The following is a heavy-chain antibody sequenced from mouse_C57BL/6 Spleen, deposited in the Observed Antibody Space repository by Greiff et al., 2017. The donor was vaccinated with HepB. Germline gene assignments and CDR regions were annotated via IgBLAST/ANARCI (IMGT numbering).Heavy chain of an antibody. J-gene: IGHJ3*01. V-gene: IGHV5-17*01. CDR1: GFTFSDYG. Sequence: EVKLMESGGGLVKPGGSLKLSCAASGFTFSDYGMHWVRQAPEKGLEWVAYISSGSSTIYYADTVKGRFTISRDNAKNTLFLQMTSLRSEDTAMYYCAKGDITTVVAPSFAYWGQGTLVTVSA. CDR2: ISSGSSTI. D-gene: IGHD1-1*01. CDR3: AKGDITTVVAPSFAY.